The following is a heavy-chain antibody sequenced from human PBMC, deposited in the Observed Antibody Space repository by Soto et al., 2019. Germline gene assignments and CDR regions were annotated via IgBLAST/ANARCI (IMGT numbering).Heavy chain of an antibody. Sequence: SETLSLTCTVSGGSISSYYWSWIRQPPGKGLEWIGYIYYSGSTNYNPSLKSRVTISVDTSKNQFSLKLSSVTAADTAVYYCARQGPNSGYDSFDYWGQGTLVTVSS. J-gene: IGHJ4*02. D-gene: IGHD5-12*01. CDR3: ARQGPNSGYDSFDY. CDR1: GGSISSYY. CDR2: IYYSGST. V-gene: IGHV4-59*08.